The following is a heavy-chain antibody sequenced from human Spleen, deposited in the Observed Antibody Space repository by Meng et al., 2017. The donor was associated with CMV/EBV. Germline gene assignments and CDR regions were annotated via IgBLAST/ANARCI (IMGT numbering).Heavy chain of an antibody. J-gene: IGHJ5*02. V-gene: IGHV3-23*01. CDR3: ARGRGDIVVVPAATYNWFDP. D-gene: IGHD2-2*01. Sequence: GGSLRLSCAASGFTFSSYAMHWVRQPPGQGLEWVSSISGNGGYTYYADSVKGRFTISRDNSKNTLYVQMSSLRAEDTAVYYCARGRGDIVVVPAATYNWFDPWGQGTLVTVSS. CDR1: GFTFSSYA. CDR2: ISGNGGYT.